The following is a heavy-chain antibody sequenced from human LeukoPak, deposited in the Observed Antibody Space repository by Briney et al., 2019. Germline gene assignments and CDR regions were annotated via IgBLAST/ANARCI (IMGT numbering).Heavy chain of an antibody. CDR3: AKDSSRSDYDFWSGYYPGPNWFDP. CDR1: GFSFSNYD. J-gene: IGHJ5*02. D-gene: IGHD3-3*01. V-gene: IGHV3-23*01. Sequence: GGSLRLSCAVSGFSFSNYDMSWVRQAPGKGLEWVSGISASGGHTSYADSVKGRFTISRDNSKNTLYLQMNSLRAEDTAVYYCAKDSSRSDYDFWSGYYPGPNWFDPWGQGTLVTVSS. CDR2: ISASGGHT.